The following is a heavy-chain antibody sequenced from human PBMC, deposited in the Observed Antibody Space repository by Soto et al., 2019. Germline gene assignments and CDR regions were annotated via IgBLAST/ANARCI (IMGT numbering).Heavy chain of an antibody. V-gene: IGHV3-9*01. CDR2: ISLNSGTI. Sequence: GGSLRLSCAASGFPFDDHAMHWVRQGPGKGLEWVSGISLNSGTIVYADSVKGRFTISRDNTKNSLYLQMDSLRREDTALYYCAKDIKSTGSDFGLDLWGQGSRVTVSS. CDR1: GFPFDDHA. CDR3: AKDIKSTGSDFGLDL. J-gene: IGHJ6*02. D-gene: IGHD6-19*01.